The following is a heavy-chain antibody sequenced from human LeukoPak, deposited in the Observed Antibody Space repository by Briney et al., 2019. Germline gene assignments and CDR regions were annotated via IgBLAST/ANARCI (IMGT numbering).Heavy chain of an antibody. Sequence: ASVKVSCKASGYTFTSYGISWVRQAPGQGLEWMGWISAYNGNTNYAQKLQGRVTMTTDTSTSTAYMELRSLRSDDTAVYYCARAPTIYYDFWSGPYGFDYWGQGTLVTVSS. CDR3: ARAPTIYYDFWSGPYGFDY. CDR2: ISAYNGNT. V-gene: IGHV1-18*01. D-gene: IGHD3-3*01. J-gene: IGHJ4*02. CDR1: GYTFTSYG.